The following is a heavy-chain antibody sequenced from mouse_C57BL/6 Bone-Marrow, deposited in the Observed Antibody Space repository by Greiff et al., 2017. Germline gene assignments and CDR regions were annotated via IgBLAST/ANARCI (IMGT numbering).Heavy chain of an antibody. D-gene: IGHD2-12*01. CDR2: IYPRSGNT. V-gene: IGHV1-81*01. CDR3: AREGSYPAYFDY. Sequence: QVQLQQSGAELARPGASVKLSCKASGYTFTSYGISWVKQRTGQGLEWIGEIYPRSGNTYYNEKFKGKATLTADKSSSTAYLALRSLTSEDSAVYFCAREGSYPAYFDYWGQGTTLTVSS. J-gene: IGHJ2*01. CDR1: GYTFTSYG.